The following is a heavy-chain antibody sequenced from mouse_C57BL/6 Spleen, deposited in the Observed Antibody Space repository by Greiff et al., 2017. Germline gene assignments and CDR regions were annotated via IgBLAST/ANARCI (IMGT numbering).Heavy chain of an antibody. Sequence: ESGPGLVKPSQSLSLTCSVTGYSITSGYYWNWIRQFPGNKLEWMGYISYDGSNNYNPSLKNRISITRDTSKNQFFLKLNSVTTEDTATYYCAREHFAYWGQGTLVTVSA. V-gene: IGHV3-6*01. CDR3: AREHFAY. J-gene: IGHJ3*01. CDR2: ISYDGSN. CDR1: GYSITSGYY.